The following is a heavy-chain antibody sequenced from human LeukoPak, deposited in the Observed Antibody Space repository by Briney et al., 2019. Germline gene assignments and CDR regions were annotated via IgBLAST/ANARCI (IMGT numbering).Heavy chain of an antibody. CDR3: ARLYCASTSSYADDY. D-gene: IGHD2-2*01. CDR2: ISSDSRHI. J-gene: IGHJ4*02. Sequence: PGGSLRLSCAASGFTFTDYSMNWVRQAPGKGLEWVSSISSDSRHIFYADSVKGRFTISRDNAKNSLYLQMNSLRAEDTAVYYCARLYCASTSSYADDYWGQGTLVTVSS. CDR1: GFTFTDYS. V-gene: IGHV3-21*01.